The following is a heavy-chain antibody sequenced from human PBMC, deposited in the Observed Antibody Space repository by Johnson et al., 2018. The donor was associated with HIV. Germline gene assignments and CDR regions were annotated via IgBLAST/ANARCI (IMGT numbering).Heavy chain of an antibody. V-gene: IGHV3-20*04. D-gene: IGHD3-22*01. CDR3: AKDLALSGYLDAFDI. Sequence: VQLVESGGGLIQPGGSLRLSCVASGFTVRKGLEWVSGINWNGGSTGYADSVKGRFTISRDNSKNTLYLQMNSLRAEDTALYYCAKDLALSGYLDAFDIWGQGTMVTVSP. CDR1: GFTV. CDR2: INWNGGST. J-gene: IGHJ3*02.